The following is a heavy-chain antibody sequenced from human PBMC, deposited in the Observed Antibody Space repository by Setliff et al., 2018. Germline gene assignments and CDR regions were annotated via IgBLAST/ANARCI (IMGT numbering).Heavy chain of an antibody. CDR1: GGSLSGYY. D-gene: IGHD3-10*01. J-gene: IGHJ4*02. CDR3: ARHATYYYGSGNLPFDS. CDR2: IMPGRDT. Sequence: SSETLSLTCAVYGGSLSGYYWSWIRQSPKKGLEWIGEIMPGRDTLYSPSLESRLTITIDTSKSQFSLKLSSVTAADTAVYYCARHATYYYGSGNLPFDSWGQGTLVTVSS. V-gene: IGHV4-34*12.